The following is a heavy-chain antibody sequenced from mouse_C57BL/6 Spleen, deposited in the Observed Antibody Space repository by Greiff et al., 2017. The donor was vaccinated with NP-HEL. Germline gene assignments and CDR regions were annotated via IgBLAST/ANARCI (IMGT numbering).Heavy chain of an antibody. CDR2: INPGSGGT. CDR3: AREEGFYYFDY. CDR1: GYTFTSYS. Sequence: QVQLQQPGTELVKPGASVKLSCKASGYTFTSYSMHWVKQRPGQGLEWIGRINPGSGGTNYNEKFKSKATLTVDKSSSTAYMELSSLTSEDSAVYYCAREEGFYYFDYWGQGTTLTVSS. V-gene: IGHV1-53*01. J-gene: IGHJ2*01.